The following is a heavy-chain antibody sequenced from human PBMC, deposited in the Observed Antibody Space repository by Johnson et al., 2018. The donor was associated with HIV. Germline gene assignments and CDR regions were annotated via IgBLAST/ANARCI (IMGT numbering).Heavy chain of an antibody. CDR1: GFTFNDYA. CDR2: ISWNSGNI. V-gene: IGHV3-9*01. D-gene: IGHD3-22*01. CDR3: ARGPTYYYDSSGYWSDAFDI. Sequence: VQLVESGGGLVQPGRSLRLSCAASGFTFNDYAMHWVRQGPGKGLEWVSGISWNSGNIGYADSVKGRFTISRDNAKNSLFLQMNSLRDEDTAVYYCARGPTYYYDSSGYWSDAFDIWGQGTMVTVSS. J-gene: IGHJ3*02.